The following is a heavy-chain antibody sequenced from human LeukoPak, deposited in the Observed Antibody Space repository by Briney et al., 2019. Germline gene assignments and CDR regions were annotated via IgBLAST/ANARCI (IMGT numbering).Heavy chain of an antibody. Sequence: XETLSLTCTVSGGSISSYYWSWIRQPPGKGLEWIGYIYYSGSTKYNPSLKSRVTISVDASKTQFSLKLNSVTAADTAVYYCARGSRELYYFDYWGQGTLVTVSS. CDR2: IYYSGST. CDR1: GGSISSYY. D-gene: IGHD1-7*01. V-gene: IGHV4-59*01. J-gene: IGHJ4*02. CDR3: ARGSRELYYFDY.